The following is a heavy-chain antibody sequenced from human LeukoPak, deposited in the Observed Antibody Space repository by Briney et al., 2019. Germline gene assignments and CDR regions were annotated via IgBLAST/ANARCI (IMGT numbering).Heavy chain of an antibody. CDR2: ISGSGGST. J-gene: IGHJ6*02. V-gene: IGHV3-23*01. CDR1: GFTFSSYA. CDR3: AKRSGWYLGDYYGMDV. D-gene: IGHD6-19*01. Sequence: GGSLRLSCAASGFTFSSYAMSWVRQAPGKGLEWVSAISGSGGSTYYADSVKGRFTISRDNSKNTLYLQMNSLRAEDTAVYYCAKRSGWYLGDYYGMDVGGQGTTVTVSS.